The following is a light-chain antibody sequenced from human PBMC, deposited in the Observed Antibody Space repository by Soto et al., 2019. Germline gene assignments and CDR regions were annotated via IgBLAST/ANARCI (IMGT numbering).Light chain of an antibody. V-gene: IGKV3-11*01. Sequence: EIVLTQSPATLSLSPGERATLSCRASQSVSDYLAWYQQKPGQAPRLLIYDASNRATGIPARFSGSGFGTDFTLTISSLKPEDFAVYYCEQRSIWPLYTFGQGTKV. J-gene: IGKJ2*01. CDR2: DAS. CDR3: EQRSIWPLYT. CDR1: QSVSDY.